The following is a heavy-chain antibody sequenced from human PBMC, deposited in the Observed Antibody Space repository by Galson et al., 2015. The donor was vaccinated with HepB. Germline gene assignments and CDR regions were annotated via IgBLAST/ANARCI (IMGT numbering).Heavy chain of an antibody. CDR3: ARAFGLLRDSLYYFDY. CDR1: GYTFTSYG. Sequence: SVKVSCKASGYTFTSYGISWVRQAPGQGLEWMGWISAYNGNTNYAQKLQGRVTMTTDTSTSTAYMELRSLRSDDTAVYYCARAFGLLRDSLYYFDYWGQGTLVTVSS. CDR2: ISAYNGNT. J-gene: IGHJ4*02. V-gene: IGHV1-18*01. D-gene: IGHD3-16*01.